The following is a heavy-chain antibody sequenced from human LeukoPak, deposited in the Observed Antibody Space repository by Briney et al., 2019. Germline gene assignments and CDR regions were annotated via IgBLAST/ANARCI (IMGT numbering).Heavy chain of an antibody. Sequence: GGSLRLSCAASGFTFSSYAMSWVRQAPGKGMEWVSAISGSGGSTYYADSVKGRFTISRDNSKNTLYLQMNSLRAEDTALYYCARVRVGATYDAFDIWGQGTMVTVSS. CDR1: GFTFSSYA. CDR2: ISGSGGST. J-gene: IGHJ3*02. CDR3: ARVRVGATYDAFDI. V-gene: IGHV3-23*01. D-gene: IGHD1-26*01.